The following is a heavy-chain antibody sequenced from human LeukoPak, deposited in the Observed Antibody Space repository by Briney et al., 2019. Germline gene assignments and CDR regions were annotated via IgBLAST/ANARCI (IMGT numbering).Heavy chain of an antibody. J-gene: IGHJ4*02. V-gene: IGHV4-34*01. CDR3: AREPRGYSYGSGIDY. CDR2: INHSGST. CDR1: GGSFSGYY. Sequence: SETLSLTCAVYGGSFSGYYWSWIRQPPGKGLEWIGEINHSGSTNYNPSLKRRVTISVDTSKNQFSLKLSSVTAADTAVYYCAREPRGYSYGSGIDYWGQGTLVTVSS. D-gene: IGHD5-18*01.